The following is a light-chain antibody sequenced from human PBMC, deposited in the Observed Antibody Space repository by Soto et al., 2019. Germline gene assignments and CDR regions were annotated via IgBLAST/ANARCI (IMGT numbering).Light chain of an antibody. CDR2: DAS. CDR1: QSVSSSY. V-gene: IGKV3-20*01. CDR3: QQYVRSPPSRT. Sequence: ETVLTQSPGTLSLSPGERATLSCRAGQSVSSSYLAWYQQKPGQAPRLLIYDASSRATGIPDRFSGSGSGTDFTLTISRLKPEDFAVYYCQQYVRSPPSRTFGQGTKVEIK. J-gene: IGKJ1*01.